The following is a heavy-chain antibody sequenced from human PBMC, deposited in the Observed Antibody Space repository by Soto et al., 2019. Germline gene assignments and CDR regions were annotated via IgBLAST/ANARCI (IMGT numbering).Heavy chain of an antibody. CDR1: GYDFARHW. CDR3: ASGSRDCSGGSCYSH. V-gene: IGHV5-51*01. J-gene: IGHJ4*02. CDR2: IYPVDSDT. D-gene: IGHD2-15*01. Sequence: PGASLKISCKASGYDFARHWIGWVRQLPVKGFAWMGIIYPVDSDTRYNPSFQGQVTISADQSITTALLQWSSLRASDTAIYYCASGSRDCSGGSCYSHWGQGTLVTVSS.